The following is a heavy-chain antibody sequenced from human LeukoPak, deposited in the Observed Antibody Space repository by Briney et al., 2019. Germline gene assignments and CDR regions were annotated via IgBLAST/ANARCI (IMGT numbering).Heavy chain of an antibody. CDR3: ARGPVYSSGWGRAFDI. CDR1: GGSFSGYY. CDR2: INHSGST. Sequence: SETLSLTCAVYGGSFSGYYWSWIRQPPGKGLEWIGEINHSGSTNYNPSLKSRVTISVDTSKNQFSLQLNSVTPEDTAVYYCARGPVYSSGWGRAFDIWGQGTMVTVSS. V-gene: IGHV4-34*01. J-gene: IGHJ3*02. D-gene: IGHD6-19*01.